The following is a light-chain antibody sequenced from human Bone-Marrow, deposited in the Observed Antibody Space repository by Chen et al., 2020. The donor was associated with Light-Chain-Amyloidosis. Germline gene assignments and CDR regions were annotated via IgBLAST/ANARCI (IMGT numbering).Light chain of an antibody. CDR2: EVT. J-gene: IGLJ1*01. V-gene: IGLV2-14*01. CDR1: SSDVGGDNH. Sequence: QSALTQPASVSASPGQSITISCTGTSSDVGGDNHVSWYQQHPDKAPKLMIYEVTNRSSWVPDRFSGSKSDNTASLTISGLQTEDEADYFCSSYTITNTLVFGSGTRVTVL. CDR3: SSYTITNTLV.